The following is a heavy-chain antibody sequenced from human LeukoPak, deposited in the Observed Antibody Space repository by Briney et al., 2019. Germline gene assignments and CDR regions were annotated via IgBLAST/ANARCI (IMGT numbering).Heavy chain of an antibody. CDR3: ARVGNGYSSARRAFDI. J-gene: IGHJ3*02. CDR2: INPNSGGT. D-gene: IGHD6-19*01. V-gene: IGHV1-2*04. Sequence: ASVKVSCKASGYTFTGYYMHWVRQAPGQGLEWMGWINPNSGGTNYAQKFQGWVTMTRDTSISTAYMELSRLRSDDTAVYYCARVGNGYSSARRAFDIWGQGTMVTVSS. CDR1: GYTFTGYY.